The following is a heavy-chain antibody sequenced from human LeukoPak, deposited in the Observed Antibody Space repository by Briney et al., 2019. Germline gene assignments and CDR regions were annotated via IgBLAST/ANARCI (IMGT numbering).Heavy chain of an antibody. J-gene: IGHJ3*02. CDR2: IYPGDSDT. D-gene: IGHD1-1*01. CDR3: ARSPERRVCIACLAFDI. CDR1: GYSFTSYW. Sequence: GESLKISCKGSGYSFTSYWIGWVRQMPGKGLEWMGIIYPGDSDTRYSPPFQGQVTISADKSISTAYLQWSSLKASDTAMYYCARSPERRVCIACLAFDIWGQGTMVTVSS. V-gene: IGHV5-51*01.